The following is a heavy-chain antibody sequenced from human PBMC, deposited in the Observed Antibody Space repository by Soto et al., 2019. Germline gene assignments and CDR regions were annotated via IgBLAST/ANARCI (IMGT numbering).Heavy chain of an antibody. J-gene: IGHJ4*02. CDR3: ARERGDYYDSSGPRLIDY. V-gene: IGHV4-30-4*01. CDR2: IYYSGST. CDR1: GGSISSGDYY. Sequence: SETLSLTCTVSGGSISSGDYYWSWIRQPPGKGLEWIGYIYYSGSTYYNPSLKSRVTISVDTSKNQFSLKLSSVTAADTAVYYCARERGDYYDSSGPRLIDYWGQGTLVTVSS. D-gene: IGHD3-22*01.